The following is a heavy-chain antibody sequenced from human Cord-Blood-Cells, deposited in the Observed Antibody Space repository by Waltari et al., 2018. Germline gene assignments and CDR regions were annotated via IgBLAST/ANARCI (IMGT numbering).Heavy chain of an antibody. CDR2: ISYDGSNK. J-gene: IGHJ3*02. Sequence: QVQLVESGGGVVQPGRSLRLSCAASGFPFSRYGMHWVRQAPGKGLEWVAVISYDGSNKYYADSVKGRFTISRDNSKNTLYLQMNSLRAEDTAVYYCAKDKAFDIWGQGTMVTVSS. CDR1: GFPFSRYG. CDR3: AKDKAFDI. V-gene: IGHV3-30*18.